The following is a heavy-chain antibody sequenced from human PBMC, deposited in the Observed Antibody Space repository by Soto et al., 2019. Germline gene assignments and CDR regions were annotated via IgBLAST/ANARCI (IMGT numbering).Heavy chain of an antibody. D-gene: IGHD4-17*01. Sequence: SETLSLTCTVSGGSVSSGNYYWSWIRQPPGKGLEWIGYFYYSGITNYNPSLKSRVTISVDTSMNQFSLKLSSVTAADTAVYYCARNYGDYEYYFDYWGLGTLVTVSS. V-gene: IGHV4-61*01. CDR3: ARNYGDYEYYFDY. CDR2: FYYSGIT. CDR1: GGSVSSGNYY. J-gene: IGHJ4*02.